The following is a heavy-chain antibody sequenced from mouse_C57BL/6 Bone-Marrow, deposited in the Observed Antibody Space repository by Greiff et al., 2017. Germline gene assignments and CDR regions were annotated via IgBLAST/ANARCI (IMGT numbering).Heavy chain of an antibody. D-gene: IGHD2-13*01. CDR3: ARWGDYRDY. CDR2: INPYNGGT. V-gene: IGHV1-19*01. J-gene: IGHJ2*01. Sequence: VQLQQSGPVLVKPGASVKMSCKASGYTFTDYYMNWVKQSHGKSLEWIGVINPYNGGTSYNQKFKGKATLTVDKSSSTAYMELNSLTSEDSAVYYCARWGDYRDYWGQGTTLTVSS. CDR1: GYTFTDYY.